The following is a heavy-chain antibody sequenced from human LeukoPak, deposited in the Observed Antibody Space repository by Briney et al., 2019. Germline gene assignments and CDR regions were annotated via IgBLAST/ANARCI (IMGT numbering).Heavy chain of an antibody. V-gene: IGHV3-11*04. Sequence: GGSLRLSCTASGFTFGDYAMSWIRQAPGKGLEWVSYISTGATTIYYADSVKGRFTISRDNAKNSLYLQMNSLRADDTAVYYCARDPSRDAFDIWGQGTMVTVSS. CDR1: GFTFGDYA. J-gene: IGHJ3*02. CDR3: ARDPSRDAFDI. CDR2: ISTGATTI.